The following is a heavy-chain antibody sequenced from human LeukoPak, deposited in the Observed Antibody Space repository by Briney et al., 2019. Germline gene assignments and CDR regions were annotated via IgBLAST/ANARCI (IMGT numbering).Heavy chain of an antibody. D-gene: IGHD6-13*01. J-gene: IGHJ4*02. V-gene: IGHV5-51*01. Sequence: GESLKISCKGSGYSFTSYWIGWVRQMPGKGLEWMGIIYPGDSDTRYSPSFQGQVTISADRSISTAYLQWSSLKASGTAMYYCARLPATVGYSSSWYGDLDYWGQGTLVTVSS. CDR3: ARLPATVGYSSSWYGDLDY. CDR1: GYSFTSYW. CDR2: IYPGDSDT.